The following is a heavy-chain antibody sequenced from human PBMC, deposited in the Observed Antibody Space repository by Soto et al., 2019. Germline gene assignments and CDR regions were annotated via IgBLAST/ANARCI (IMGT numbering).Heavy chain of an antibody. CDR2: IIPIFGTA. J-gene: IGHJ5*02. V-gene: IGHV1-69*13. CDR1: GGTFSSYA. Sequence: GPPVKVSCKASGGTFSSYAISWVRQAPGQGLEWMGGIIPIFGTANYAQKFQGRVTITADESTSTAYMELSSLRSEDMAVYYCARAGCSSTSCLQALNWFDPWGQGTLVTVSS. D-gene: IGHD2-2*01. CDR3: ARAGCSSTSCLQALNWFDP.